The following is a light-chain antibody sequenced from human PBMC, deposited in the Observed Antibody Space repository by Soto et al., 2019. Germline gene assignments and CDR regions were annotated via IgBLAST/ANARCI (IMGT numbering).Light chain of an antibody. V-gene: IGKV4-1*01. Sequence: DIVMTQSPDSVAVSLGERATINCKSSQSVLHTSNKRPYLSWYQQKPGQPPKLLIYWASTREAGVPDRFSGSGSGTDFALTISSLQAEDVAVYYCQQSYSTPTFGGGTRVAI. J-gene: IGKJ4*02. CDR2: WAS. CDR1: QSVLHTSNKRPY. CDR3: QQSYSTPT.